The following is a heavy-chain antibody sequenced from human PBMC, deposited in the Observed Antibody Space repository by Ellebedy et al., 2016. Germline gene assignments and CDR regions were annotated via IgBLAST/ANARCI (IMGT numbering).Heavy chain of an antibody. CDR2: FDPEGRNP. J-gene: IGHJ4*02. Sequence: ASVKVSXXVSGYTLSELSMHWVRQAPGKGLEWMGGFDPEGRNPVYAQKFQARVTMTADTSTDTASMELSSLTSEDTAMYFCASYDILTAYYGLQYWGQGTLVTVSS. V-gene: IGHV1-24*01. CDR3: ASYDILTAYYGLQY. D-gene: IGHD3-9*01. CDR1: GYTLSELS.